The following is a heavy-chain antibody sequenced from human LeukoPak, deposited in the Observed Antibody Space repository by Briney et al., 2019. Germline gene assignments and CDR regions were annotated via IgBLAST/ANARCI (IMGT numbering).Heavy chain of an antibody. V-gene: IGHV3-30*02. D-gene: IGHD6-19*01. CDR3: ARGALSLSGWYRGYYYYMDV. J-gene: IGHJ6*03. Sequence: GGSLRLSCAASGFTFSNYGMHWVRQAPGKGLEWVAFIRSDGINKYHADSVKGRFTISRDNSKNTLYLQMNSLRAEDTAVYYCARGALSLSGWYRGYYYYMDVWGKGTTVTVSS. CDR2: IRSDGINK. CDR1: GFTFSNYG.